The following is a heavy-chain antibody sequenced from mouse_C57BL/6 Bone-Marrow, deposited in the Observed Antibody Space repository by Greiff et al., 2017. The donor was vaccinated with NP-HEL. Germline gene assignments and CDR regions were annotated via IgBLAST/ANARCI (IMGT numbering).Heavy chain of an antibody. CDR2: IYPGDGDT. Sequence: QVHVKQSGPELVKPGASVKISCKASGYAFSSSWMNWVKQRPGKGLEWIGRIYPGDGDTNYNGKFKGKATLTADKSSSTAYMQLSSLTSEDSAVYFCATPHDGYYPAWFAYWGQGTLVTVSA. V-gene: IGHV1-82*01. D-gene: IGHD2-3*01. CDR1: GYAFSSSW. CDR3: ATPHDGYYPAWFAY. J-gene: IGHJ3*01.